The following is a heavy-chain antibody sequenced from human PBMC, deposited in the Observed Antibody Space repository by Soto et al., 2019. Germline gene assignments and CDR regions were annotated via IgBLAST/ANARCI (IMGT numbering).Heavy chain of an antibody. V-gene: IGHV1-3*01. D-gene: IGHD4-4*01. J-gene: IGHJ4*02. CDR2: INAGNGNT. CDR3: ARTPRYSNWIFDY. CDR1: GYSFTRYA. Sequence: APVNVSCKASGYSFTRYAIHWVRQAPGQRLEWMGWINAGNGNTKYSQKFQGRVTITRDTSASTAYMELSSLRSEDTAVYYCARTPRYSNWIFDYWGQGTLVTVSS.